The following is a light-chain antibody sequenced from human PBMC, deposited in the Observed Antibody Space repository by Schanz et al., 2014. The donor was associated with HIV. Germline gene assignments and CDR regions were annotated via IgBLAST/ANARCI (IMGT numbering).Light chain of an antibody. CDR3: SSYTSSSTRVV. CDR1: SSDVGSYNY. CDR2: EVS. Sequence: QSVLTQPPSASGSPGQSVTISCTGTSSDVGSYNYVSWYQQHPGKAPKLMIYEVSKRPSGVPDRFSGSKSGNTASLTVSGLQDEDESDYYCSSYTSSSTRVVFGGGTKLTVL. J-gene: IGLJ2*01. V-gene: IGLV2-8*01.